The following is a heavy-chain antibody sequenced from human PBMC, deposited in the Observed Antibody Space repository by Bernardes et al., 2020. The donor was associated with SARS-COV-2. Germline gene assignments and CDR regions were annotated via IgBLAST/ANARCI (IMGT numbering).Heavy chain of an antibody. V-gene: IGHV2-70*04. Sequence: GPTLVKPTQTLTLTCTFSGFSLSTSGMRVSWIRQPPGKALEWLARIDWDDDKFYSTSLKTRLTISKDTSKNQVVLTMTNMDPVDTATYYCARTYYDILTGYHATYDYWGQGTLVTVSS. J-gene: IGHJ4*02. CDR3: ARTYYDILTGYHATYDY. CDR2: IDWDDDK. CDR1: GFSLSTSGMR. D-gene: IGHD3-9*01.